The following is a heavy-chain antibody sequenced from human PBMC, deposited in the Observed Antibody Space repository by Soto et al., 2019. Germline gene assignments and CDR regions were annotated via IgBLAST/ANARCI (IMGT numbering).Heavy chain of an antibody. D-gene: IGHD2-2*01. CDR2: ISAYNGNT. J-gene: IGHJ6*02. CDR1: GYTFTSYG. Sequence: ASVKVSCKTSGYTFTSYGISWVRQAPGQGLEWMGWISAYNGNTNYAQKLQGRVTMTTDTSTSTAYMELRSLRSDDTAVYYCARDSLIVVVPAAIRPDYYYYGMDVWGQGTTVTVSS. CDR3: ARDSLIVVVPAAIRPDYYYYGMDV. V-gene: IGHV1-18*04.